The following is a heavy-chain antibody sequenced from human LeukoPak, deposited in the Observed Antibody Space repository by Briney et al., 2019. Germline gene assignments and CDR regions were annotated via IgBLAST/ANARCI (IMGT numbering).Heavy chain of an antibody. V-gene: IGHV3-11*01. CDR1: GFTFSDYY. CDR2: ISSNGSSI. CDR3: ARVEIVVVITFSNAFDY. Sequence: GGSLRLSCAASGFTFSDYYMSWIRQAPGKGLEWVSYISSNGSSIYYADSVKGRFTISRDNAKNSLYLQMNSLRAEDTAVYYCARVEIVVVITFSNAFDYWGQGTLVTVSS. D-gene: IGHD3-22*01. J-gene: IGHJ4*02.